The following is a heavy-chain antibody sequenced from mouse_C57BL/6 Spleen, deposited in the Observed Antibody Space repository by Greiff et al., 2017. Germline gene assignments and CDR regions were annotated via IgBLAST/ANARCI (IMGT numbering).Heavy chain of an antibody. CDR3: ARAGYGNYFAWFAY. J-gene: IGHJ3*01. CDR1: GYAFSSYW. D-gene: IGHD2-10*02. V-gene: IGHV1-80*01. CDR2: IYPGDGDT. Sequence: QVQLKQSGAELVKPGASVKISCKASGYAFSSYWMNWVKQRPGKGLEWIGQIYPGDGDTNYNGKFKGKATLTADKSSSTAYMPLSSLTSEDSAVYFCARAGYGNYFAWFAYWGQGTLVTVSA.